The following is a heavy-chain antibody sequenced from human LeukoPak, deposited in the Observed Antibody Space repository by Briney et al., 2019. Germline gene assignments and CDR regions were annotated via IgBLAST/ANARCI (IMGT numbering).Heavy chain of an antibody. V-gene: IGHV1-69*05. CDR2: IIPIFGTA. CDR3: ARGDSGPDYYYYMDV. J-gene: IGHJ6*03. Sequence: GSSVKVSCKASGSTFSSYAISWVRQAPGQGLEWMGGIIPIFGTANYAQKFQGRVTITTDESTSTAYMELSSLRSEDTAVYYCARGDSGPDYYYYMDVWGKGTTVTVSS. CDR1: GSTFSSYA.